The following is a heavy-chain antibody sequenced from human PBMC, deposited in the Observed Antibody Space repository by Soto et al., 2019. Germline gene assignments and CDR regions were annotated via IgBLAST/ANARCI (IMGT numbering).Heavy chain of an antibody. V-gene: IGHV1-18*03. CDR2: INTYSGNT. J-gene: IGHJ6*02. Sequence: QVQLVQSGAEVKKPGASVKVSCKASDYTFTSYGISWVRQAPGQGLEWMGWINTYSGNTDYARKFQGRVTMTTDTSTRTAYMEMRSLRFDDMAVYYCARAAETRYYGMDVWGQGTTVTVSS. CDR1: DYTFTSYG. CDR3: ARAAETRYYGMDV.